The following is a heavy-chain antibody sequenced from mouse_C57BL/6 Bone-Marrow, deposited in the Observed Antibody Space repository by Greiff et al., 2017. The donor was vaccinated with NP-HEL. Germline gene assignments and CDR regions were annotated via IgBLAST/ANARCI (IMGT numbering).Heavy chain of an antibody. Sequence: VQLKQPGAELVRPGTSVKLSCKASGYTFTSYWMHWVKQRPGQGLEWIGVIDPSDSYTNYNQKFKGKATLTVDTSSSTAYMQLSSLTSEDSAVYYCARDDGYYDWYFDVRGTGTTVTVSS. V-gene: IGHV1-59*01. J-gene: IGHJ1*03. D-gene: IGHD2-3*01. CDR1: GYTFTSYW. CDR2: IDPSDSYT. CDR3: ARDDGYYDWYFDV.